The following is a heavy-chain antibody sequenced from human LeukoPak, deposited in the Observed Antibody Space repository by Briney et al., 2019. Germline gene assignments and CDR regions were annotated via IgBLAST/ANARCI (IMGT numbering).Heavy chain of an antibody. Sequence: GRSLRLSCAAPGLTLSSYGMHWVGQAPGKGLEWGAVRWYVESIESYADSVTGRFTISKDNSKNTLWLQMNSLRAEDTAVYYCVKARGSGWGQGTLVTVSS. CDR1: GLTLSSYG. D-gene: IGHD3-10*01. V-gene: IGHV3-33*06. CDR2: RWYVESIE. J-gene: IGHJ4*02. CDR3: VKARGSG.